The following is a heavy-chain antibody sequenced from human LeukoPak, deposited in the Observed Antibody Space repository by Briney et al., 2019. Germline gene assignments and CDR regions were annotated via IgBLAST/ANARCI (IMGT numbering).Heavy chain of an antibody. D-gene: IGHD3-22*01. CDR3: ASQYDSSGYYYFDY. J-gene: IGHJ4*02. CDR1: GGSISSSSTY. V-gene: IGHV4-39*01. Sequence: KASETLSLTCTVSGGSISSSSTYWGWIRQPPGKGLEWIGSIYYRGSTYYSPSLKSRVTISVDTSKNQFSLKLSSVTAADTAVYYCASQYDSSGYYYFDYWGQGTLVTVSS. CDR2: IYYRGST.